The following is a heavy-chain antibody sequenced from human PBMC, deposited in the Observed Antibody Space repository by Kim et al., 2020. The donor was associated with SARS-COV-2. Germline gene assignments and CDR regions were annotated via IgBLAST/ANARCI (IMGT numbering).Heavy chain of an antibody. D-gene: IGHD6-13*01. V-gene: IGHV3-30*04. CDR3: ARALRGSSSWYDWYFDL. Sequence: GGSLRLSCAASGFTFSSYAMHWVRQAPGKGLEWVAVISYDGSNKYYADSVKGRFTISRDNYKNTLYLQMNSLRAEDTAVYYCARALRGSSSWYDWYFDLWGRGTMVTVSS. CDR2: ISYDGSNK. J-gene: IGHJ2*01. CDR1: GFTFSSYA.